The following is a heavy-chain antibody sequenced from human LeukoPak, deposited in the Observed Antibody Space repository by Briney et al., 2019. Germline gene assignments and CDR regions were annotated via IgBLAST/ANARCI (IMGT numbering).Heavy chain of an antibody. Sequence: PSETLSLTCTVSGGSISSYYWSWIRQPPGKGLEWIGYIYYSGSTNYNPSLKSRVTISVDTSKNQFSLRLNSVTAADTAVYYCARGLITMVRGDINLDAFDIWGQGTMVTVSS. D-gene: IGHD3-10*01. J-gene: IGHJ3*02. CDR1: GGSISSYY. V-gene: IGHV4-59*01. CDR3: ARGLITMVRGDINLDAFDI. CDR2: IYYSGST.